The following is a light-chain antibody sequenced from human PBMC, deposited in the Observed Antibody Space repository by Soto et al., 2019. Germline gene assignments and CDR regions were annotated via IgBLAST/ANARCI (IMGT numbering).Light chain of an antibody. CDR3: NSWRHSSPDV. CDR1: SSDVGGYNY. Sequence: QSALTQPASGSGSPGQSITISCTGTSSDVGGYNYVSWYQQHPGKAPKLMIYEVSNRHSGVSNRFSGSTSGNKASLTSSGLQAEDEADYYCNSWRHSSPDVFGTGSKFTV. J-gene: IGLJ1*01. CDR2: EVS. V-gene: IGLV2-14*01.